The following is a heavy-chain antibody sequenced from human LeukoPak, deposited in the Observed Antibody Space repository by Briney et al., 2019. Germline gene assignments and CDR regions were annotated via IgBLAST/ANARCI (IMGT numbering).Heavy chain of an antibody. V-gene: IGHV4-59*01. CDR2: IYYSGST. CDR3: ARMDVHYDFWSGYYIGDWFDP. J-gene: IGHJ5*02. Sequence: PSETLSLTCTVSGGSISSYYWSWIRQPPGKGLEWIGYIYYSGSTNYNPSLKSRVTISVDTSKNQFSLKLSSVTAADTAVYYCARMDVHYDFWSGYYIGDWFDPWGQGTLVTVSS. D-gene: IGHD3-3*01. CDR1: GGSISSYY.